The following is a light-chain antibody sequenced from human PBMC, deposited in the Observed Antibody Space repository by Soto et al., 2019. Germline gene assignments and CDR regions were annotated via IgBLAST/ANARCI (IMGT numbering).Light chain of an antibody. V-gene: IGLV1-44*01. Sequence: QSVLTQPPSASGTRGQRLTISCSGSTSNIGSNTVSWYQQLPGTAPKLLIHSNNQRPSGVPDRFSGSKSGTSASLAISGLQSEDEADYSCAAWDDSLNGVVFGGGTKVTVL. CDR1: TSNIGSNT. CDR2: SNN. J-gene: IGLJ2*01. CDR3: AAWDDSLNGVV.